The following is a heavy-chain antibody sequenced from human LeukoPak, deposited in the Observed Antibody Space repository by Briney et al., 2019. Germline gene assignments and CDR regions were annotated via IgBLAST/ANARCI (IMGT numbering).Heavy chain of an antibody. V-gene: IGHV3-30*02. J-gene: IGHJ4*02. CDR2: IWYDGSKK. CDR3: AKVPWTTAIRGAFDY. CDR1: GFTFSLYA. Sequence: PGGSLRLSCAASGFTFSLYAMHWVRQAPGKGLEWVALIWYDGSKKYYADSVKGRFTISRDNSKNTLFLQVNSLRAEDTAVYYCAKVPWTTAIRGAFDYWGQGTLVTVSS. D-gene: IGHD4-17*01.